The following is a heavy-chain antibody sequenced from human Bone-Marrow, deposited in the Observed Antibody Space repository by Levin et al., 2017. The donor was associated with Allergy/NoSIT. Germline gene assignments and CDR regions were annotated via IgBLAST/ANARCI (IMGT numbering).Heavy chain of an antibody. Sequence: SGGSLRLSCGASGFTFSSSWIHWVRQAPGKGLVWVSRINGDGSITTYADSVKGRFTISRDNAKNTLYLQMNSLRAEDTAVYFCAREGYYYSSGSYYPSFDIWGQGTMVTVSS. CDR1: GFTFSSSW. V-gene: IGHV3-74*01. J-gene: IGHJ3*02. CDR2: INGDGSIT. CDR3: AREGYYYSSGSYYPSFDI. D-gene: IGHD3-10*01.